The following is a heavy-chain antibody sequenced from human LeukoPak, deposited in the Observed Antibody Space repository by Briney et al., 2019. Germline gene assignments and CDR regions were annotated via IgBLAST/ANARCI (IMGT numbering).Heavy chain of an antibody. D-gene: IGHD4-23*01. Sequence: GGSLRLSCAASGFTFSNFWMTWVRQAPGKGLEWVSAISGSGGSTYYADSVKGRFTISRDNSKNTLYLQMNSLRAEDTAVYYCAKDRMVTPDYWGQGTLVTVSS. V-gene: IGHV3-23*01. CDR2: ISGSGGST. CDR1: GFTFSNFW. J-gene: IGHJ4*02. CDR3: AKDRMVTPDY.